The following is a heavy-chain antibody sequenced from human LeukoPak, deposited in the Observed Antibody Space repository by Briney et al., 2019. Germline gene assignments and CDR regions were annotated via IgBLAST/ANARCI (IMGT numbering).Heavy chain of an antibody. CDR2: INAGNGNT. D-gene: IGHD4-17*01. CDR3: ARVTQTDYDFDY. J-gene: IGHJ4*02. CDR1: GYTFTSYA. Sequence: GPVKVSCKASGYTFTSYAMHWVRQAPGQRLEWMGWINAGNGNTKYSQEFQGRVTITRDTSASTAYMELSSLRSEDMAAYYCARVTQTDYDFDYWGQGTLVTVSS. V-gene: IGHV1-3*03.